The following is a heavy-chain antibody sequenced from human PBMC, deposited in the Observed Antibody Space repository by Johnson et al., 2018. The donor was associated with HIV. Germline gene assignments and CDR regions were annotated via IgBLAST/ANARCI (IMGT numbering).Heavy chain of an antibody. CDR2: ISYDGSNK. V-gene: IGHV3-30-3*01. CDR3: ARDYGDYAHDAFDI. Sequence: QGQLVESGGGLVQPGGSLRLSCAASGFTVSSNYMSWVRQAPGKGLEWVAVISYDGSNKYYADSVKGRFTISRDNSKNTLYLQMNSLRAEDTAVYYCARDYGDYAHDAFDIWGQGTMVTVSS. J-gene: IGHJ3*02. CDR1: GFTVSSNY. D-gene: IGHD4-17*01.